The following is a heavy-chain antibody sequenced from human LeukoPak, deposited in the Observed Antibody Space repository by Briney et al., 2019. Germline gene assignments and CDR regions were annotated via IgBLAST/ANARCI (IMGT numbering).Heavy chain of an antibody. CDR3: ASGKGEVVPAE. Sequence: SVKVSCKASGGTFSSYAISWVRQAPGQGLDWMGGIIPIFGTANYAQKFQGRVTITTDESTSTAYMELSSLRSEDTAVYYCASGKGEVVPAEWGQGTLVTVSS. D-gene: IGHD2-2*01. CDR1: GGTFSSYA. CDR2: IIPIFGTA. V-gene: IGHV1-69*05. J-gene: IGHJ4*02.